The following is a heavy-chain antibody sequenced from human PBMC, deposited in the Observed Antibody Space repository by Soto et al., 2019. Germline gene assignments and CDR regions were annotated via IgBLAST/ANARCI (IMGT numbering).Heavy chain of an antibody. CDR3: ARRDSNGDFGC. CDR1: GHMFPLYH. D-gene: IGHD2-8*01. V-gene: IGHV5-10-1*01. Sequence: PVADQTITCDASGHMFPLYHISWVRQMTGKGLALAGKIDPSDSRTMYRPSSRGRITISVVKFINPAYTEWGRLKAPDTAMYYCARRDSNGDFGCWGRGTQVTVAS. J-gene: IGHJ4*02. CDR2: IDPSDSRT.